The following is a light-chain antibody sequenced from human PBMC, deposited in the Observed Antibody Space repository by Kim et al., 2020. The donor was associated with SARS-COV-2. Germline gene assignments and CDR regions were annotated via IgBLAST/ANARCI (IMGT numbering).Light chain of an antibody. Sequence: QSALTQPASVSGSPGQSITISCTGTRSDIGNYNYVSWYQQHPGKAPKLIIFDVSYRPSGVSNRFSASKSGNTASLTISGLQAEDEADYYCCSYGGWQNLVLGGGTQLTVL. J-gene: IGLJ3*02. V-gene: IGLV2-14*03. CDR1: RSDIGNYNY. CDR3: CSYGGWQNLV. CDR2: DVS.